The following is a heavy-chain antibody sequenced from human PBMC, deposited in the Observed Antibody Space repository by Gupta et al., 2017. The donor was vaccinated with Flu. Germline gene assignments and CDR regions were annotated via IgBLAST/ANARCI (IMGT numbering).Heavy chain of an antibody. Sequence: EVQLVESGGGLVQPGRSLRRSCAASGFSFDKYAMHWVRQAPGKGLEWVASISWDSVYMGYGDSVKGRFTISRDNANNSLYLQINSLRAEDTAFYYCVKGGWSDPWGQGTLVTVSS. V-gene: IGHV3-9*01. CDR3: VKGGWSDP. CDR2: ISWDSVYM. J-gene: IGHJ5*02. D-gene: IGHD3-22*01. CDR1: GFSFDKYA.